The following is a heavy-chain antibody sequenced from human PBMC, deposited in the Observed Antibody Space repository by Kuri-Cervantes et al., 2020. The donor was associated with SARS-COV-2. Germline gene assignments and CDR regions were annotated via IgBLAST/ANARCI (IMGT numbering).Heavy chain of an antibody. CDR2: INHSGST. CDR1: GGSFSGYY. Sequence: GSLRLSCAVYGGSFSGYYWSWIRQPPGKGLEWIGEINHSGSTNYNPSLKSRVTISVDTSKNQFSLKLSSVTAADTAVYYCARHSGGYFDYWGQGTLVTVSS. J-gene: IGHJ4*02. V-gene: IGHV4-34*01. CDR3: ARHSGGYFDY. D-gene: IGHD3-10*01.